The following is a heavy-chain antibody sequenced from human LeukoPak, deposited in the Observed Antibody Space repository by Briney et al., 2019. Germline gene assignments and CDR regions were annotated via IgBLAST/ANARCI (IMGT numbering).Heavy chain of an antibody. CDR2: INYSGST. Sequence: SETLSLTCAVSGGSISNYYLNWIRQPPGKGLEWIGYINYSGSTNYNPSLKSRVTISIDTSKNQFSLKLSSVTAADTAVYYCAGLVGRYSSGLYYYYFDYWGQGTLVTVSS. V-gene: IGHV4-59*01. CDR3: AGLVGRYSSGLYYYYFDY. J-gene: IGHJ4*02. CDR1: GGSISNYY. D-gene: IGHD3-22*01.